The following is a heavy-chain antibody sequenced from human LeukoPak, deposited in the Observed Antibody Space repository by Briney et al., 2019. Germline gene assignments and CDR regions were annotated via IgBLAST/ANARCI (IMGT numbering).Heavy chain of an antibody. Sequence: PGGSLRLSCAASGFTFSDYYMSWIREAPGKGLEWVSYISSSGSTIYYADSVKGRFTISRDNAKNSLYLQMNSLRAEDTAVYYCARGSYYYDSSGYYMDVWGKGTTVTVSS. D-gene: IGHD3-22*01. CDR1: GFTFSDYY. CDR3: ARGSYYYDSSGYYMDV. J-gene: IGHJ6*03. V-gene: IGHV3-11*04. CDR2: ISSSGSTI.